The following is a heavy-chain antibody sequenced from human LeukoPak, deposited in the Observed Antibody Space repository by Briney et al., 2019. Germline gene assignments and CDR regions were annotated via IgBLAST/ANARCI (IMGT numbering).Heavy chain of an antibody. D-gene: IGHD1-26*01. CDR1: GGSISSSSYY. Sequence: PSETLSLTCTVSGGSISSSSYYWGWIRQPPGKGLEWIGSIYYSGSTYYNPSLKSRVTISVDTSKNQFSLKLSSVTAADTAVYYCARHEVGAQQGGYYSDYWGQGTLVTVSS. J-gene: IGHJ4*02. V-gene: IGHV4-39*01. CDR2: IYYSGST. CDR3: ARHEVGAQQGGYYSDY.